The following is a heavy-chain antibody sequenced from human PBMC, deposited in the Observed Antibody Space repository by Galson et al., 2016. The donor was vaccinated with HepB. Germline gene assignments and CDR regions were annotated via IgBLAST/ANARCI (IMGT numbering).Heavy chain of an antibody. CDR2: ITRSGDAT. Sequence: SLRLSCAASGFSFSNSGMSWVRQAPGRGLEWVSGITRSGDATHYEDFVKGRFTISRDNSKNTIYLYMNNLTAGDTAIYYCGKHGGFDYWGQGALVTVSS. J-gene: IGHJ4*02. V-gene: IGHV3-23*01. D-gene: IGHD3-16*01. CDR1: GFSFSNSG. CDR3: GKHGGFDY.